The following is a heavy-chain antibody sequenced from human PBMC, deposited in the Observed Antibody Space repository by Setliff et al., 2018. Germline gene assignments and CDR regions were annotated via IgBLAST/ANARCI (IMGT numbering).Heavy chain of an antibody. CDR1: GGSISSSNW. D-gene: IGHD3-22*01. J-gene: IGHJ5*02. V-gene: IGHV4-4*02. CDR2: IYHSGST. CDR3: ARTNYYDSSTYFNWFDP. Sequence: SETLSLTCAVSGGSISSSNWWSWVRQPPGKGLEWIGEIYHSGSTNYNPSLKSRVTISVDKSKNQFSLKLSSVTAADTAVYYCARTNYYDSSTYFNWFDPWGQGTLVTVSS.